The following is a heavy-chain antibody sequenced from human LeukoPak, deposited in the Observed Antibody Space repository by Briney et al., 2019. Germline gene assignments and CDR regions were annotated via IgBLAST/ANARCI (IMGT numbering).Heavy chain of an antibody. CDR1: GGSFSGYY. J-gene: IGHJ2*01. CDR2: INHSGST. Sequence: SETLSLTCAVYGGSFSGYYWSWLRQPPGKGLEWIGEINHSGSTNYNPSLKSRVTISVDTSKNQFSLKLSSVTAADTAVYYCARMVRGVRPRYFDLWGRGTLVTVSS. CDR3: ARMVRGVRPRYFDL. V-gene: IGHV4-34*01. D-gene: IGHD3-10*01.